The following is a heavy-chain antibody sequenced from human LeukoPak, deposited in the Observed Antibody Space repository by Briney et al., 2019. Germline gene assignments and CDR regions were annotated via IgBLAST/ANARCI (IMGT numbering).Heavy chain of an antibody. J-gene: IGHJ4*02. V-gene: IGHV3-23*01. CDR2: ISGSGGST. CDR1: GFTFSSYA. D-gene: IGHD3-22*01. Sequence: GGSLRLSCAASGFTFSSYAMSWVRQAPGKGLEWVSAISGSGGSTYHADSVKGRFTISRDNSKNTLYLQMNSLRAEDRAVYYCTKRTGRDSRDYWGQGTLVTVSS. CDR3: TKRTGRDSRDY.